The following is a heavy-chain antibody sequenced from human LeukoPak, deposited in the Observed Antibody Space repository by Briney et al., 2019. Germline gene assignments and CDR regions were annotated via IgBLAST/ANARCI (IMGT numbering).Heavy chain of an antibody. V-gene: IGHV3-9*01. CDR3: AKDITEQQLSGVDY. Sequence: GGSLRLSCAASGFTFDDYAMHWVRQAPGKGLEWVSGISWNSGSIGYADSVKGRFTISRDNAKNSLYLQMNSLRAEDTALYYCAKDITEQQLSGVDYWGQGTLVTVSS. CDR1: GFTFDDYA. D-gene: IGHD6-13*01. CDR2: ISWNSGSI. J-gene: IGHJ4*02.